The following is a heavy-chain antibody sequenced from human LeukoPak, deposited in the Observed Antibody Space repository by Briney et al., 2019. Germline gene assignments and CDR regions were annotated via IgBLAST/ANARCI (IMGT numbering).Heavy chain of an antibody. D-gene: IGHD3-10*01. CDR1: GGTFSSYA. CDR3: ARGLGYYDAFDI. Sequence: GASVKVSCMASGGTFSSYAISWVRQAPGQGLEWMGGIIPIFGTANYAQKCQGRFTITADKSTSTAYMELSSLRSEDTAVYYCARGLGYYDAFDIWGQGTMVTVS. CDR2: IIPIFGTA. J-gene: IGHJ3*02. V-gene: IGHV1-69*06.